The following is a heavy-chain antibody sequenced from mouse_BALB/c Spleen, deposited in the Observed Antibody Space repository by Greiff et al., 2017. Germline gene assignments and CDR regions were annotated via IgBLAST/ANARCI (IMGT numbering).Heavy chain of an antibody. J-gene: IGHJ3*01. Sequence: VKLMESGAELVRPGASVTLSCKASGYTFTDYEMHWVKQTPVHGLEWIGAIDPETGGTAYNQKFKGKATLTADKSSSTAYMELRSLTSEDSAVYYCTRPTATMFAYWGQGTLVTVSA. V-gene: IGHV1-15*01. CDR3: TRPTATMFAY. CDR1: GYTFTDYE. CDR2: IDPETGGT. D-gene: IGHD1-2*01.